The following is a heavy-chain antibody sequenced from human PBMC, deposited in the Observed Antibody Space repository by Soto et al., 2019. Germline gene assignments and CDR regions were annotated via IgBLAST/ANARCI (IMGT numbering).Heavy chain of an antibody. CDR1: GGSISSSSYY. Sequence: QLQLQESGPGLVKPSETLSLTCIVSGGSISSSSYYWAWIRQPPGKGLDWIGTIYYSGSTYYNPSLKSRVTISVDTSKNQFSLKLTSVTATDTAVYYCARHKRDGSGWPYDFWGQGTLVTVSS. CDR2: IYYSGST. D-gene: IGHD6-19*01. CDR3: ARHKRDGSGWPYDF. J-gene: IGHJ4*02. V-gene: IGHV4-39*01.